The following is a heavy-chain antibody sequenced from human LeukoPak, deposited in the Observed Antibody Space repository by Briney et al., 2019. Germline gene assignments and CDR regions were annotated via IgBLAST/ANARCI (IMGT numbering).Heavy chain of an antibody. V-gene: IGHV3-23*01. J-gene: IGHJ4*02. CDR1: GFTFSSYA. Sequence: PGGSLRLSCAASGFTFSSYAMSWVRQAPGKGLEWVSAISGSGGSTNYADSVKGRFTISRDNSKNTLYLQMNSLRAEDTAVYYCARGTRQSSNHYFDYWGQGTLVTVSS. CDR2: ISGSGGST. CDR3: ARGTRQSSNHYFDY. D-gene: IGHD4-11*01.